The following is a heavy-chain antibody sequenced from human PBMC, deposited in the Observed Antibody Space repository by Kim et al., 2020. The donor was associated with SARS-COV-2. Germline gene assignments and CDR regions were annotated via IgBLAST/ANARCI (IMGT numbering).Heavy chain of an antibody. J-gene: IGHJ6*02. CDR3: ARGVRSGYNYYNYYGLDV. V-gene: IGHV3-74*01. CDR1: GFTFSSYW. D-gene: IGHD5-12*01. Sequence: GGSLRLSCAASGFTFSSYWMHWVRQAPGKGLVWVSRIDSDVSSTRYADSVKGRFTISRDNAKNTLYLQMNSLRAEDTAVYYCARGVRSGYNYYNYYGLDVWGQGTTVSVSS. CDR2: IDSDVSST.